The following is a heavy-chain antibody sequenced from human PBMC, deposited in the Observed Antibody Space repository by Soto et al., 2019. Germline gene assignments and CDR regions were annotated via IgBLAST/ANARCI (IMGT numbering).Heavy chain of an antibody. J-gene: IGHJ6*02. D-gene: IGHD6-13*01. Sequence: SETLSLTCAVYGGSFSGYYWSWIRQPPGKGLEWIGEINHSGSTNYNPSLKSRVTIPVDTSKNQFSLKLSSVTAADTAVYYCARVRVAAAGTRYYYYYGMDVWGQGTTVTVSS. CDR1: GGSFSGYY. CDR2: INHSGST. V-gene: IGHV4-34*01. CDR3: ARVRVAAAGTRYYYYYGMDV.